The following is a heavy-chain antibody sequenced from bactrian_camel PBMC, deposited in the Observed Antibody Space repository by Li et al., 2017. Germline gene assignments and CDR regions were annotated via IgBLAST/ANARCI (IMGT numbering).Heavy chain of an antibody. CDR1: GYTHSPYC. CDR3: ASSHPTMPSDCTLNTTLDY. CDR2: SDGAGTV. V-gene: IGHV3S26*01. Sequence: HVQLVESGGGSVQAGGSLRLFCTFSGYTHSPYCLGWFRQAAGKEREGVAASDGAGTVSYADFVKGRFTISKDNARNTLTIQMNNLDPMDTAMYVCASSHPTMPSDCTLNTTLDYWGQGTQVTVS. J-gene: IGHJ4*01. D-gene: IGHD1*01.